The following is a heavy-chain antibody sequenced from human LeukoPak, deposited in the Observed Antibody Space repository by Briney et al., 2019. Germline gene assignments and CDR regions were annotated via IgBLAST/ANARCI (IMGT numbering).Heavy chain of an antibody. J-gene: IGHJ6*04. D-gene: IGHD6-19*01. CDR3: ARDQGDPLGSGWRDYYYYGMDV. V-gene: IGHV1-69*01. Sequence: SVKVSCKASGGTFSSYAISWVRQAPGQGLEWMGGIIPILGTANYAQKFQGRVTITADESTSTAYMELSSLRSEDTAVYYCARDQGDPLGSGWRDYYYYGMDVWGKGTTVTVSS. CDR2: IIPILGTA. CDR1: GGTFSSYA.